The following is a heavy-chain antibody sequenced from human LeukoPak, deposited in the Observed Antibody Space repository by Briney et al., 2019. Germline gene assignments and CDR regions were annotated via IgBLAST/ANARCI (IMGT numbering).Heavy chain of an antibody. D-gene: IGHD2-2*01. V-gene: IGHV1-69*05. CDR2: IIPIFGTA. CDR3: ASATGYCSSTRCYDEFWQQLGTSYFDY. CDR1: GGTFSSYA. Sequence: SVKVSCKASGGTFSSYAISWVRQAPGQGLEWMGRIIPIFGTANYAQKFQGRVTITTDESTSTAYMELSSLRSEDTAVYYCASATGYCSSTRCYDEFWQQLGTSYFDYWGQGTLVTVSS. J-gene: IGHJ4*02.